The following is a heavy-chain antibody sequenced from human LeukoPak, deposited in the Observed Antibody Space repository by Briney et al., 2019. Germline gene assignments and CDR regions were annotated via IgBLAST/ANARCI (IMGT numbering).Heavy chain of an antibody. CDR1: GFTFDDYA. V-gene: IGHV3-9*01. CDR2: ITWNSDDK. CDR3: AKGGPYYDYPTDY. D-gene: IGHD3-22*01. J-gene: IGHJ4*02. Sequence: PGGSLGLSCAASGFTFDDYAMHWVRQAPGKGLEWVSAITWNSDDKVYAGSVRGRFTVSRDNAKNSLYLQMNNLRPEDTALYYCAKGGPYYDYPTDYWGRGTLVTVSS.